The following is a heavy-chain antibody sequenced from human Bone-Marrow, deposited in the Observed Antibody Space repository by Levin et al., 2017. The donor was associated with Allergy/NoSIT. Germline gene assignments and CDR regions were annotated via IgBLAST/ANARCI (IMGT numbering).Heavy chain of an antibody. CDR3: ARGGGGSDLGFDY. CDR2: ISYDGSNK. Sequence: GESLKISCAASGFTFSSYAMHWVRQAPGKGLEWVAVISYDGSNKYYADSVKGRFTISRDNSKNTLYLQMNSLRAEDTAVYYCARGGGGSDLGFDYWGQGTLVTVSS. J-gene: IGHJ4*02. D-gene: IGHD2-15*01. CDR1: GFTFSSYA. V-gene: IGHV3-30-3*01.